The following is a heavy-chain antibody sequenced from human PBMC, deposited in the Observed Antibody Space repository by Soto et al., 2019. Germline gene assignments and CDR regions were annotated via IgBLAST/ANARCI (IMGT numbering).Heavy chain of an antibody. V-gene: IGHV1-18*01. CDR3: ARYWEDTVYGMDV. Sequence: ASVKVSCKASGYTFTSYGISWVRQAPGQGLEWMGWISAYNGNTNYVQKFQGRVTMTTDTSTSTAYMELRSLRSDDTAVYYCARYWEDTVYGMDVWGQGTTVTVSS. J-gene: IGHJ6*02. CDR2: ISAYNGNT. D-gene: IGHD5-18*01. CDR1: GYTFTSYG.